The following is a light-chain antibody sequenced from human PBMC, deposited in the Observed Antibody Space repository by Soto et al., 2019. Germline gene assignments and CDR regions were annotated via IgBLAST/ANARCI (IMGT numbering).Light chain of an antibody. CDR3: QQSNKWPYT. CDR1: QSVNSN. J-gene: IGKJ2*01. V-gene: IGKV3-15*01. CDR2: GAS. Sequence: EIVMTQSPATLSVSPGERATLSCMASQSVNSNLAWYQQKPGQAPRLLFYGASTRATGIPARFSGNGSGTDFTLTISSLQSEDFAVYYCQQSNKWPYTFGQGTKLEIK.